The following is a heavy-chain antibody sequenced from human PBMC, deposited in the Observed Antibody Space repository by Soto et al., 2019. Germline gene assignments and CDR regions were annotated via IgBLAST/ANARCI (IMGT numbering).Heavy chain of an antibody. CDR1: GGSISSGGYS. Sequence: PSETLSLTCAVSGGSISSGGYSWSWIRQPPGKGLEWIGYIYHSGSTYYNPSLKSRVTISVDRSKNQFSLKLSSVTAADTAVYYCARAEGMITFGGVIVKVIGAFDIWGQGTMVTVSS. CDR3: ARAEGMITFGGVIVKVIGAFDI. J-gene: IGHJ3*02. V-gene: IGHV4-30-2*01. D-gene: IGHD3-16*02. CDR2: IYHSGST.